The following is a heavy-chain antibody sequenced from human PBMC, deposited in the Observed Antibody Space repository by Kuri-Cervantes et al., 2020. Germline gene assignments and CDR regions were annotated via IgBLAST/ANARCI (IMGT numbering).Heavy chain of an antibody. CDR3: ARTYCSGGSCWGFDY. Sequence: LRLSCTVSGSSFSSYYWSWIRQPPGKGLEWLAHIFSNDEKSYSTSLKSRLTISKNTSKSQVVLTMTNMDPVDTATYYCARTYCSGGSCWGFDYWGQGTLVTVSS. CDR1: GSSFSSYYW. J-gene: IGHJ4*02. V-gene: IGHV2-26*01. CDR2: IFSNDEK. D-gene: IGHD2-15*01.